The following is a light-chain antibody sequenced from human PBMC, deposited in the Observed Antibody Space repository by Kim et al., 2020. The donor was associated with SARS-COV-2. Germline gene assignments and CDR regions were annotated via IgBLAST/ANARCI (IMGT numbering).Light chain of an antibody. CDR1: KLGEKY. CDR2: EDI. CDR3: QAWDTSTVV. Sequence: GSQGQTASITCSGEKLGEKYTYWYQQQPGQSPVLVIYEDIKRPSGIPERFSGSNSGNTATLTISGTQAIDEADYYCQAWDTSTVVFGGGTQLTVL. V-gene: IGLV3-1*01. J-gene: IGLJ2*01.